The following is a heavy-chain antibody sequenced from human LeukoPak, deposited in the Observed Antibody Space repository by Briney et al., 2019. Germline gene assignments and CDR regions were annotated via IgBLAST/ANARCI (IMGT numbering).Heavy chain of an antibody. V-gene: IGHV3-7*01. CDR2: IKQDGNEK. Sequence: QPGGSLRLSCAASGFRFNTYWMSWVRQAPGKGLEWVANIKQDGNEKYYADSVKGRFTISRDNGKNSLDLQMNSLRADDTAVYYCVRDMGGWQTYFDYWGQGTLVTVSS. CDR3: VRDMGGWQTYFDY. CDR1: GFRFNTYW. J-gene: IGHJ4*02. D-gene: IGHD6-19*01.